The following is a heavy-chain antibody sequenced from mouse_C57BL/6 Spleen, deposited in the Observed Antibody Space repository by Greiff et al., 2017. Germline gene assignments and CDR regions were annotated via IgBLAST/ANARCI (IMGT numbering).Heavy chain of an antibody. CDR2: ISSGGSYT. CDR1: GFTFSSYG. Sequence: EVHLVESGGDLVKPGGSLKLSCAASGFTFSSYGMSWVRQTPDKRLEWVATISSGGSYTYYPDSVKGRFTISRDNAKNTLYLQMSSLKSEDTAMYYCARLYGYDGAFAYWGQGTLVTVSA. D-gene: IGHD2-2*01. V-gene: IGHV5-6*01. CDR3: ARLYGYDGAFAY. J-gene: IGHJ3*01.